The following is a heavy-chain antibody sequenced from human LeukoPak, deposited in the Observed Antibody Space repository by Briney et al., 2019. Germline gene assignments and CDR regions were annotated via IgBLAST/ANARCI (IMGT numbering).Heavy chain of an antibody. D-gene: IGHD3-22*01. J-gene: IGHJ4*02. CDR3: AKGDSSGYYSPIDC. CDR2: ITNGGGNT. CDR1: GFTFSNYA. Sequence: GGSLRLSSAASGFTFSNYAMTWVRQAPGKGLEWVSSITNGGGNTDYADSVKGRFTISRDNSKNTLFLQVHSLRAEDTAIYYCAKGDSSGYYSPIDCWGQGTLVTVSS. V-gene: IGHV3-23*01.